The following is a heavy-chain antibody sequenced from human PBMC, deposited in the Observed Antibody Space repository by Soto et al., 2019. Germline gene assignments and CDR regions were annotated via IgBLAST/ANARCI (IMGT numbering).Heavy chain of an antibody. Sequence: LETLPHTCTVSGGSISSTTYCWGWIRQPPGKGLEWIGSIYYTGSTHYNPALKSRVTISVDTSKNQFSLKLSSVTAADTAVYYCARHPTIAELMVYATHYFDHWGQGTLVTVSS. V-gene: IGHV4-39*01. CDR1: GGSISSTTYC. CDR2: IYYTGST. J-gene: IGHJ4*02. D-gene: IGHD2-8*01. CDR3: ARHPTIAELMVYATHYFDH.